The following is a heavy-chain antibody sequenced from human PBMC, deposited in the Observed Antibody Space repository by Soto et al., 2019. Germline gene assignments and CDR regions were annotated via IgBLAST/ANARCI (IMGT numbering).Heavy chain of an antibody. V-gene: IGHV4-31*03. D-gene: IGHD2-15*01. J-gene: IGHJ6*03. CDR1: GGSISSGGYY. CDR3: ARAGGGYCSGGSCYDVGLDDSMPMDV. Sequence: PSETLSLTCTVSGGSISSGGYYWSWIRQHPGKGLEWIGYIYYSGSTYYNPSPKSRVTISVDTSKNQFSLKLSSVTAADTAVYYCARAGGGYCSGGSCYDVGLDDSMPMDVWGKGTTVTV. CDR2: IYYSGST.